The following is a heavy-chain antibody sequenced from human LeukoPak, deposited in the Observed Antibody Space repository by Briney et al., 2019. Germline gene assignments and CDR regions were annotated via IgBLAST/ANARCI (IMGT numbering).Heavy chain of an antibody. V-gene: IGHV3-15*01. Sequence: GGSLRLSCEASGFSFTNTWMSWVRQAPGKGLEWVGRVKSKADDGTTDYAAPVQGRFTISRDDSKNTLSLQMNSLKTEDTAVYYCATEGGSGSYYGDDAFDMWAKGQWSPSLQ. D-gene: IGHD3-10*01. CDR3: ATEGGSGSYYGDDAFDM. J-gene: IGHJ3*02. CDR2: VKSKADDGTT. CDR1: GFSFTNTW.